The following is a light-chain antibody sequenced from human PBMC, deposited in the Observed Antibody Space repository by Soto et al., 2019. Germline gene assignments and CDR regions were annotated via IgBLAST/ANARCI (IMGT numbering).Light chain of an antibody. J-gene: IGLJ3*02. V-gene: IGLV2-8*01. CDR2: QVT. Sequence: QSALTQPPSASGSLGQSVTISCTGTSSDIGTYDYVSWYQQHPGRAPKLIIYQVTKRPSGVPDRFSASKSGNTASLTVSGLQAEDEADYYCSSYVVSYSWVFGGGTKVTVL. CDR3: SSYVVSYSWV. CDR1: SSDIGTYDY.